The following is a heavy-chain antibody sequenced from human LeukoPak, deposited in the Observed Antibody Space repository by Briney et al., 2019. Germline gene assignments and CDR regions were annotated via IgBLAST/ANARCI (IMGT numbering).Heavy chain of an antibody. CDR1: GFTFSTYW. Sequence: PGGTLRLSCAASGFTFSTYWMHWVRQVPGKGLVWVSRINGGGSTTSYADSVKARFTISRDNAKNTLYLQMNSLRAEDTAVYYCARDSGAAADPFDYWGQGTLVTVSS. V-gene: IGHV3-74*01. CDR3: ARDSGAAADPFDY. D-gene: IGHD6-25*01. CDR2: INGGGSTT. J-gene: IGHJ4*02.